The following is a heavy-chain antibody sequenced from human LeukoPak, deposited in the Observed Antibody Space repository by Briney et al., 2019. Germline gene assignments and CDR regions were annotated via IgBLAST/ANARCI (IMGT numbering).Heavy chain of an antibody. CDR1: GGSFSGYY. Sequence: SETLSLTCAVYGGSFSGYYWSWIRQPPGKGLEWIGEINHSGSTNYNPSLKSRVTISVDTSKNQFSLKLSSVTAADTAVYYCARQRLRYFDHWGQGTLVTVSS. CDR3: ARQRLRYFDH. CDR2: INHSGST. J-gene: IGHJ4*02. V-gene: IGHV4-34*01. D-gene: IGHD4-17*01.